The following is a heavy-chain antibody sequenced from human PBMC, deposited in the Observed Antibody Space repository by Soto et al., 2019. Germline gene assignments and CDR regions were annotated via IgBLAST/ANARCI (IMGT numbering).Heavy chain of an antibody. D-gene: IGHD3-9*01. Sequence: SETLCLTCTVSGGSISSIIYYWGWIRQPPGKGLEWIGSIYYSGSTYYNPSLKSRVTISVDTSKNQFSLKLSSVTAADTAVYYCARLNYIDAWLGNWFDPWGQGTLVTVSS. CDR2: IYYSGST. CDR1: GGSISSIIYY. CDR3: ARLNYIDAWLGNWFDP. V-gene: IGHV4-39*01. J-gene: IGHJ5*02.